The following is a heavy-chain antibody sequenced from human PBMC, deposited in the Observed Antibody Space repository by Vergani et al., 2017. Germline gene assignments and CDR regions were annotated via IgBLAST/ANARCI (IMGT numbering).Heavy chain of an antibody. CDR3: AGLXHYADSIYWYFDL. CDR1: NFSVKNGYY. CDR2: IYHSGAT. V-gene: IGHV4-38-2*02. D-gene: IGHD4-17*01. J-gene: IGHJ2*01. Sequence: QVQLQESGPGLVKPSATLSLTCTVSNFSVKNGYYWGWIRQPPGKGLEFVASIYHSGATAYNPSLESRVTISVDTSKNDFSLKLTSVTAADTAAYFCAGLXHYADSIYWYFDLWGRGTLVTVSS.